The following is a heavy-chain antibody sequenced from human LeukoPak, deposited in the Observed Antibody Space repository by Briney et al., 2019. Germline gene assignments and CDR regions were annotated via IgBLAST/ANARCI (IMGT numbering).Heavy chain of an antibody. CDR1: GFTFSDYY. D-gene: IGHD5-18*01. CDR3: ARDPAYSYGYAGNWFDP. Sequence: PGGSLRLSCAASGFTFSDYYMSWIRQAPGKGLGWVSYISSSGSTIYYADSVKGRFTISRDNAKNSLYLQMNSLRAEDTAVYYCARDPAYSYGYAGNWFDPWGQGTLVTVSS. CDR2: ISSSGSTI. V-gene: IGHV3-11*01. J-gene: IGHJ5*02.